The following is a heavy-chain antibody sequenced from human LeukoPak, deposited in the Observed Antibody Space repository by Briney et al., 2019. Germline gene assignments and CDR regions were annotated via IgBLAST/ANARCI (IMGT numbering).Heavy chain of an antibody. J-gene: IGHJ4*02. Sequence: GSLRLSCAASGFTFSSYAMSWIRQPPGKGLEWIGEINHSGSTNYNPSLKSRVTISVDASKNQFSLKLSSVTAADTAVYYCARGQPPGGYWGQGTLVTVSS. CDR2: INHSGST. CDR1: GFTFSSYA. V-gene: IGHV4-34*01. CDR3: ARGQPPGGY. D-gene: IGHD3-10*01.